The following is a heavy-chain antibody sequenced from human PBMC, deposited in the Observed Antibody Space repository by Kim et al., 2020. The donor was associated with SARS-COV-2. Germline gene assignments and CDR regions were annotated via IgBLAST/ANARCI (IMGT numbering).Heavy chain of an antibody. CDR1: GGTFSSYA. CDR3: ARMIKRYCSGGSCLLYYYYGMDV. Sequence: SVKVSGKASGGTFSSYAISWVRQAPGQGLEWMGGIIPIFGTANYAQKFQGRVTITADESTSTAYMELSSLRSEDTAVYYCARMIKRYCSGGSCLLYYYYGMDVWGQGTTVTVSS. CDR2: IIPIFGTA. V-gene: IGHV1-69*13. J-gene: IGHJ6*02. D-gene: IGHD2-15*01.